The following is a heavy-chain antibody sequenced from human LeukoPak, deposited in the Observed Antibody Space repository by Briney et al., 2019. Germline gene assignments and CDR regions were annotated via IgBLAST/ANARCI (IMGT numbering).Heavy chain of an antibody. CDR2: INHSGST. Sequence: SESLSLTCAVYGASFSGYYWSWIRQPPGKGLEWIGEINHSGSTNYNPSLKSRVTISVDTSKNQFSLKLSSVTAADTAVYYCARGLWVYFDYWGQGTLVTVSS. CDR1: GASFSGYY. D-gene: IGHD3-10*01. CDR3: ARGLWVYFDY. V-gene: IGHV4-34*01. J-gene: IGHJ4*02.